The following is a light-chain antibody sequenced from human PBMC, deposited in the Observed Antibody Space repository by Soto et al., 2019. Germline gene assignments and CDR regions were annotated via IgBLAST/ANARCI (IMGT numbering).Light chain of an antibody. CDR2: EVT. CDR3: SSLSASGARL. V-gene: IGLV2-14*01. Sequence: QSALTQPASMSGSPGQSIAISCTGTSSDVGGYNYVSWYQQHPGKAPKLLIYEVTIRHSGVSDRFSGSKSGNTASLTISGPQAEDEADYYCSSLSASGARLFGGGTKLTVL. J-gene: IGLJ2*01. CDR1: SSDVGGYNY.